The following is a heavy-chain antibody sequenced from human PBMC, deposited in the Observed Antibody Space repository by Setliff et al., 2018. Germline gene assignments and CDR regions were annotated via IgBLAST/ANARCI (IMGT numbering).Heavy chain of an antibody. Sequence: ASVKVTCKASGNRFTNYAFHWVRQAPGQSLEWVGRINAANGNTKYSEKYQARLTITGDTSANTVYMELGSLRSEDTATYYCRATRGPFDRWGQGTKVTVSS. V-gene: IGHV1-3*01. CDR2: INAANGNT. CDR3: RATRGPFDR. J-gene: IGHJ3*01. CDR1: GNRFTNYA.